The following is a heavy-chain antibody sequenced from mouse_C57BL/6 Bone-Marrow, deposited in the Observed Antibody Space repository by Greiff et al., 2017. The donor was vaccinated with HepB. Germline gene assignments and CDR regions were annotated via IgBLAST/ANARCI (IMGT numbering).Heavy chain of an antibody. CDR2: IRNKANGYTT. V-gene: IGHV7-3*01. Sequence: EVMLVESGGGLVQPGGSLSLSCAASGFTFTDYYMSWVRQPPGKALEWLGFIRNKANGYTTEYSASVKGRYTISRDNSQSILYLQMNALRAEDSATYYCARCGLGQGYYFDYWGQGTTLTVSS. J-gene: IGHJ2*01. D-gene: IGHD4-1*01. CDR1: GFTFTDYY. CDR3: ARCGLGQGYYFDY.